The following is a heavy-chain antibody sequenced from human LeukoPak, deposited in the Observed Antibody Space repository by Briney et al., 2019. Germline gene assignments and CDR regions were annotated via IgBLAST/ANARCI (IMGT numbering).Heavy chain of an antibody. V-gene: IGHV3-48*03. CDR2: ISSSGSTI. CDR3: ARDGERDYGDSNGAFDI. J-gene: IGHJ3*02. CDR1: GFTFSSYE. D-gene: IGHD4-17*01. Sequence: GGSLRLSCVASGFTFSSYEMNWVRQAPGKGLEWVSYISSSGSTIYYADSVKGRFTISRDNAKNSLYLQMNSLRAEDTAVYYCARDGERDYGDSNGAFDIWGQGTMVTVSS.